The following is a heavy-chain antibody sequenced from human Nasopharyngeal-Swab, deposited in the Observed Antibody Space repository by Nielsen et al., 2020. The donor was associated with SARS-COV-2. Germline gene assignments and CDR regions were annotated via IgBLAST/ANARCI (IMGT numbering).Heavy chain of an antibody. V-gene: IGHV4-39*01. Sequence: WIRQPPGKGLVWIGRIYYSGSTYYNPSLKSRVTISVDTSKNQFSLKLSSVTAADTAVYYCATPWELSAYWGQGTLVTVSS. J-gene: IGHJ4*02. D-gene: IGHD1-26*01. CDR2: IYYSGST. CDR3: ATPWELSAY.